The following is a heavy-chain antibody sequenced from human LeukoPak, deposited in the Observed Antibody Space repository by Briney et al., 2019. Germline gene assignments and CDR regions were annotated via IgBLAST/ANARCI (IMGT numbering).Heavy chain of an antibody. D-gene: IGHD4-17*01. CDR2: IYPGDSDT. J-gene: IGHJ6*02. V-gene: IGHV5-51*01. CDR3: ARSRPTVWLYYYYGMDV. Sequence: GESLKIPCKGSGYSFTSYWIGWVRQMPGKGLEWMGIIYPGDSDTRYSPSFQGQVTISADKSISTAYLQWSSLKASDTAMYYCARSRPTVWLYYYYGMDVWGQGTTVTVSS. CDR1: GYSFTSYW.